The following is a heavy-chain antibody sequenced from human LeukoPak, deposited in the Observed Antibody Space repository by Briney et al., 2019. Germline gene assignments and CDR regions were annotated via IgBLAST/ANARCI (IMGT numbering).Heavy chain of an antibody. V-gene: IGHV1-24*01. CDR1: GYTLTELS. J-gene: IGHJ6*03. CDR2: FDPEDGET. CDR3: ARVGAARTPFFYYYYYMDV. Sequence: ASVKVSCKVSGYTLTELSMHWVRQAPGKGLEWMGGFDPEDGETIYAQKFQGRVTMTEDTSTDTAYMELSSLRSEDTAVYYCARVGAARTPFFYYYYYMDVWGKGTTVTVSS. D-gene: IGHD6-6*01.